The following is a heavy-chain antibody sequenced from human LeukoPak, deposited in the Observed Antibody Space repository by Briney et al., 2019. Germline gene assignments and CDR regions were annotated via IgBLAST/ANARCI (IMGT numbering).Heavy chain of an antibody. CDR2: IYHSGST. CDR1: GYSISSGYY. Sequence: SETLSLTCAVSGYSISSGYYWGWIRQPPGKGLEWIGSIYHSGSTYYNPSLKSRVTISVDTSKNQFSLKLSSVTAADTAVYYCASHALGYCTTGVCLRWFDPWGQGTLVTVSS. CDR3: ASHALGYCTTGVCLRWFDP. D-gene: IGHD2-8*01. J-gene: IGHJ5*02. V-gene: IGHV4-38-2*01.